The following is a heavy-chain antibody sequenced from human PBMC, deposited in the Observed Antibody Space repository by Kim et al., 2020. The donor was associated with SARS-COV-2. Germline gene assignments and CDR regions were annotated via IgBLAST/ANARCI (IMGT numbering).Heavy chain of an antibody. CDR3: AKDTPLGYCSGGSCYGYGMDV. CDR1: GFTFDDYA. J-gene: IGHJ6*02. Sequence: GGSLRLSCAASGFTFDDYAMHWVRQAPGKGLEWVSGISWNSDTIGYADSVKGRFTISRDNAKNSLYLQMNSLRAEDTALYYCAKDTPLGYCSGGSCYGYGMDVWGQGTTVTVS. CDR2: ISWNSDTI. D-gene: IGHD2-15*01. V-gene: IGHV3-9*01.